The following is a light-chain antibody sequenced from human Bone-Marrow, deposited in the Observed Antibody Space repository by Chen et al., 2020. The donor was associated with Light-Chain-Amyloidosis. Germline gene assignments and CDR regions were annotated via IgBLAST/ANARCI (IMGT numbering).Light chain of an antibody. J-gene: IGLJ2*01. CDR2: RDT. V-gene: IGLV3-25*03. Sequence: SYELTQPPSVSVSPGPTARITCSGDDLPTKYAYWYQQKPGQAPVLVIHRDTERPSGMSERFSGSSSGTTATLTISGVQAEDEDDYHCQSADSSGTYEVIFGGGTKLTVL. CDR3: QSADSSGTYEVI. CDR1: DLPTKY.